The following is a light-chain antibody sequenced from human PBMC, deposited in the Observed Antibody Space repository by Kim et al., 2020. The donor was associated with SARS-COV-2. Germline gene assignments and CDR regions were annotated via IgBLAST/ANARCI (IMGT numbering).Light chain of an antibody. Sequence: QLVLTQSSSASASLRSSVKLTCTLSSGHNSYIIAWHQQQPGKAPRYLMKLEGSGSYNKGSGVPDRFSGSSSGADRYLTISNLQSEDEADYYCETWDSYTRVFGGGTQLTVL. V-gene: IGLV4-60*03. CDR1: SGHNSYI. J-gene: IGLJ3*02. CDR3: ETWDSYTRV. CDR2: LEGSGSY.